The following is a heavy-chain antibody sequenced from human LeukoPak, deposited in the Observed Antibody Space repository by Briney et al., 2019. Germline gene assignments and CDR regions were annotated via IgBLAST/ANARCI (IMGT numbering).Heavy chain of an antibody. Sequence: PGGSLRLSCAASGFTFSSYSMNWVRQAPGKGLEWVSYISSSSSTIYYADSVKGRFTISRDNAKNSLYLQMNSLRAEDTAVYYCARDLITMVVAFDYWGQGTLVTVSS. D-gene: IGHD3-22*01. V-gene: IGHV3-48*01. J-gene: IGHJ4*02. CDR1: GFTFSSYS. CDR2: ISSSSSTI. CDR3: ARDLITMVVAFDY.